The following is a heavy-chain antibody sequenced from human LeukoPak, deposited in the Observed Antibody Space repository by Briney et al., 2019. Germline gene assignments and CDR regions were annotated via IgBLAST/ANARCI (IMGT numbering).Heavy chain of an antibody. D-gene: IGHD6-19*01. V-gene: IGHV3-23*01. CDR2: ISGSGGST. CDR3: AKDRGIAVAGTETGAH. Sequence: GGSLRLSCAASGFTFSSYAMSWVRQAPGKGLEWVSAISGSGGSTYYADSVKGRFTISRDNSKNTLYLQMNSLRAEDTAVYYCAKDRGIAVAGTETGAHWGQGTLVTVSS. CDR1: GFTFSSYA. J-gene: IGHJ4*02.